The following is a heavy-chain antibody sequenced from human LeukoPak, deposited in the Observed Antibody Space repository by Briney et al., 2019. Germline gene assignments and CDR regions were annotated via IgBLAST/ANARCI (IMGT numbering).Heavy chain of an antibody. V-gene: IGHV3-30*03. CDR1: GFTFSSYG. Sequence: GRSLRLSCAASGFTFSSYGMHWVRQAPRKGLEWVAVISYDGSNKYYADSVKGRFTISRDNSKNTLYLQMNSLRAEDTAVYYCATLTGTTGFDIWGQGTMVTVSS. J-gene: IGHJ3*02. CDR3: ATLTGTTGFDI. CDR2: ISYDGSNK. D-gene: IGHD1-14*01.